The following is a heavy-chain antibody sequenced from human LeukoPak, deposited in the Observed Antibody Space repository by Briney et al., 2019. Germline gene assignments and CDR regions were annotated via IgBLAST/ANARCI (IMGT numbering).Heavy chain of an antibody. D-gene: IGHD6-13*01. CDR2: IKQDGSEK. J-gene: IGHJ4*02. V-gene: IGHV3-7*01. CDR3: ARATAAGREFDY. Sequence: GGSLRLSCTASGFTFGDSTMSWVRQAPGKGLEWVANIKQDGSEKYYVDSVKGRFTISRDNAKNSLYLQMNSLRAEDTAVYYCARATAAGREFDYWGQGTLVTVSS. CDR1: GFTFGDST.